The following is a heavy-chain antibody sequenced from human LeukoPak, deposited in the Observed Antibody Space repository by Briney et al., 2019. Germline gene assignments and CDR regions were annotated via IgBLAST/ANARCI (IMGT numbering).Heavy chain of an antibody. J-gene: IGHJ6*02. CDR2: IYYSGST. CDR3: ARVDLDYGMDV. CDR1: GGSISSYY. V-gene: IGHV4-59*01. Sequence: SETLSLTCTVSGGSISSYYWSWIRQPPGKGLEWIGYIYYSGSTNYNPSLKSRVTISVDTSKNQFSLKLSSVTAADTAVYYCARVDLDYGMDVWGQGTTVTVS.